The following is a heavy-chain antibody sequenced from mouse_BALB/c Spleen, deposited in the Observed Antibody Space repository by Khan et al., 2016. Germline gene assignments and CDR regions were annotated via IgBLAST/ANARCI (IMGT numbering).Heavy chain of an antibody. D-gene: IGHD2-3*01. J-gene: IGHJ3*01. CDR1: GFNIKDTY. CDR2: IDPANGNT. V-gene: IGHV14-3*02. Sequence: EVQLQESGAELVKPGASVKLSCTASGFNIKDTYMHWVKQRPEQGLEWIGRIDPANGNTKYDPKFQGKATITADTSSNTAYLQLSSLTSEDTAVDYCAWLLRAYWGQGTLVTVSA. CDR3: AWLLRAY.